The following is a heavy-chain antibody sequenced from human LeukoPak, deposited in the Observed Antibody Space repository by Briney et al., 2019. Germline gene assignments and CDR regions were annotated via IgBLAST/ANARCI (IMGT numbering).Heavy chain of an antibody. V-gene: IGHV3-21*01. CDR2: ISSSSSYI. J-gene: IGHJ3*02. CDR3: ARSRYYGSKNDAFDI. D-gene: IGHD3-10*01. Sequence: GGSLRLSCAASGFTFSSYSMNWVRQAPWKGLEGVSSISSSSSYIYYADSVKGRFTISRDNAKNSLYLQMNSLRAGDTAVYYCARSRYYGSKNDAFDIWGQGTMVTVSS. CDR1: GFTFSSYS.